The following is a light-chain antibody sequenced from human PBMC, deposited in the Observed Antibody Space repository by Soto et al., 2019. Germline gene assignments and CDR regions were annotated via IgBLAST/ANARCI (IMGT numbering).Light chain of an antibody. V-gene: IGLV2-14*01. CDR1: SSDVGGYNY. CDR3: SSYTSISTVV. J-gene: IGLJ2*01. CDR2: DVS. Sequence: QSVLTQPASVSGSPGQSITISCTGTSSDVGGYNYVSWYQQHPGKAPKLMIYDVSNRPSGVSTRFSGSKSGNTASLTISGLQAEDEAVYYCSSYTSISTVVFGGGTKLTVI.